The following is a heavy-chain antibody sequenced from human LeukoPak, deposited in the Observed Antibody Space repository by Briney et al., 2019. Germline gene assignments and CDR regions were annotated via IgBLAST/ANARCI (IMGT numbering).Heavy chain of an antibody. CDR2: INPNSGGT. J-gene: IGHJ5*02. Sequence: ASVKVSCKASGYTFTGYYMHWVRQAPGQGLEWMGWINPNSGGTNYAQKFQGRVTMTRDTSISTAYMELSRLRSDDTAVYYCARDPYSGSYYSWFDPWGQGILVTVSS. CDR1: GYTFTGYY. D-gene: IGHD1-26*01. V-gene: IGHV1-2*02. CDR3: ARDPYSGSYYSWFDP.